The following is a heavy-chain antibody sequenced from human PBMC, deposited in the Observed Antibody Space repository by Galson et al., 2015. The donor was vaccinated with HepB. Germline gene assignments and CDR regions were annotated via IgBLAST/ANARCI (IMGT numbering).Heavy chain of an antibody. CDR1: GYTFTSYG. D-gene: IGHD3-22*01. CDR2: ISAYNGNT. J-gene: IGHJ4*02. CDR3: ARVGPHYYDSNGYFYFDY. Sequence: SVKVSCKASGYTFTSYGITWVRQAPGQGLEWMGWISAYNGNTNYAQNLQGRVTMTTDTSTTTAYMELRSLRSDDTAVYYCARVGPHYYDSNGYFYFDYWGQGTLVTVSS. V-gene: IGHV1-18*01.